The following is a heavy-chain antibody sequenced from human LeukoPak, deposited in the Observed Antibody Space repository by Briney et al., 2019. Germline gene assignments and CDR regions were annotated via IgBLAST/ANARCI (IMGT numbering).Heavy chain of an antibody. CDR1: GGSISGYY. D-gene: IGHD4-17*01. V-gene: IGHV4-59*01. CDR2: IYYSGST. Sequence: PSETLSLTCTVSGGSISGYYWGWIRQPPGKGLEWIGFIYYSGSTNYNPSLKSRVAISVDTSKNQFSLKLSSVTAADTAVYYCARDQNGDLDYWGQGTLVTVSS. J-gene: IGHJ4*02. CDR3: ARDQNGDLDY.